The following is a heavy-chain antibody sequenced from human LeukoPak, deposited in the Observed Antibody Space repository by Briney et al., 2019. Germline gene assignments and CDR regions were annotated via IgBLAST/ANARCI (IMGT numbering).Heavy chain of an antibody. J-gene: IGHJ4*02. Sequence: GGSLRLSCAASGCTFSSYARHWVRQAPGKGLEWVAVISYDGSNKYYADSVKGRFTLSRDNSKNTLYLQINSLRAEDTAVYHCALEGGYCSSATCYGPDYWGQGTLVTVSS. V-gene: IGHV3-30-3*01. CDR2: ISYDGSNK. D-gene: IGHD2-2*01. CDR1: GCTFSSYA. CDR3: ALEGGYCSSATCYGPDY.